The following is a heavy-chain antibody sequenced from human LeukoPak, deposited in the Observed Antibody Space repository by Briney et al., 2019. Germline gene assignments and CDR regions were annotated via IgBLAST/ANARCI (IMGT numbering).Heavy chain of an antibody. V-gene: IGHV4-39*01. CDR1: GGSTASSGHY. J-gene: IGHJ6*02. D-gene: IGHD5-18*01. CDR2: MYYTGST. Sequence: SETLSLTCTVSGGSTASSGHYWGWIRQSPGKGLEWIAIMYYTGSTYYNPPLRSRVSISVDTSRNQFSLKLTSVTAADTAIYYCARHRIQPPVLMDVWGQGTTVTVSS. CDR3: ARHRIQPPVLMDV.